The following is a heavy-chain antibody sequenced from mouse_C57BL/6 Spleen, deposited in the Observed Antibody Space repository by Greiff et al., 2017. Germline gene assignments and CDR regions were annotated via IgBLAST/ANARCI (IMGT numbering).Heavy chain of an antibody. CDR1: GYTFTDYE. J-gene: IGHJ3*01. D-gene: IGHD3-2*02. Sequence: QVQLKQSGAELVRPGASVTLSCKASGYTFTDYEMHWVKQTPVHGLEWIGAIDPETGGTAYNQKFTGKAILTADKSSSTAYMELRSLTSEDSAVYYCTRSSTAQATSWFAYWGQGTLVTVSA. CDR3: TRSSTAQATSWFAY. V-gene: IGHV1-15*01. CDR2: IDPETGGT.